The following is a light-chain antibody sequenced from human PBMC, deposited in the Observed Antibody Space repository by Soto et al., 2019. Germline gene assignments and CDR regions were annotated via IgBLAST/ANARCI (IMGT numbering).Light chain of an antibody. CDR2: QDN. J-gene: IGLJ1*01. CDR3: QAWDSSTLYV. Sequence: SYELTQPPSVSVSPGQTASLTCSGDKLGDKYACWYQQKPGQSPVLVIYQDNKRPSGIPERFSGSNSGNTATLTNSGTQAMDEADYYCQAWDSSTLYVFGTGTKVTVL. CDR1: KLGDKY. V-gene: IGLV3-1*01.